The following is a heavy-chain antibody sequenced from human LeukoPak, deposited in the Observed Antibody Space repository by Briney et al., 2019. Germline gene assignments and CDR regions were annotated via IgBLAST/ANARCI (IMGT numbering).Heavy chain of an antibody. CDR3: AKDMGVAVAPQGAFDI. Sequence: GGSLRLSCTASGFIFSGSWMAWIRQAPGKGLEWVAIIKKDGSEKYYVDSMKGRFTISRDNAKNSLFLQMNSLRAEDTALYYCAKDMGVAVAPQGAFDIWGQGTMVTVSS. D-gene: IGHD6-19*01. J-gene: IGHJ3*02. CDR1: GFIFSGSW. CDR2: IKKDGSEK. V-gene: IGHV3-7*03.